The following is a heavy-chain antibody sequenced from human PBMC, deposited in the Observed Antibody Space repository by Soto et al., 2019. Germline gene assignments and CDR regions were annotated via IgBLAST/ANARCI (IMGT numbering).Heavy chain of an antibody. Sequence: QRLSCAGSGFTFSNYAMSWVRQAPGEGLEWVSAISSAVNTYYADSVKGRFTISRDNSKNTLSLQMNSLRAEDTAVYYCAKQVRDGTSSPYYFDYWGQGTLVTVSS. CDR3: AKQVRDGTSSPYYFDY. CDR1: GFTFSNYA. D-gene: IGHD6-6*01. CDR2: ISSAVNT. J-gene: IGHJ4*02. V-gene: IGHV3-23*01.